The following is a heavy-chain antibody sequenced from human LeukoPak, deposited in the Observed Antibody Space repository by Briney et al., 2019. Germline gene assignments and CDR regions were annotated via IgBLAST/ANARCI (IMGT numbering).Heavy chain of an antibody. CDR2: ISGSGGNT. Sequence: GGSLRLSCAASGFTFSNAWMSWVRQAPGKGLEWVSGISGSGGNTYYADSVKGRFTISRDNSKNTLWLQMNSLTAEDTAIYHCAKDFLGSIPDAFDVWGQGTMVTVSS. V-gene: IGHV3-23*01. D-gene: IGHD1-26*01. CDR1: GFTFSNAW. J-gene: IGHJ3*01. CDR3: AKDFLGSIPDAFDV.